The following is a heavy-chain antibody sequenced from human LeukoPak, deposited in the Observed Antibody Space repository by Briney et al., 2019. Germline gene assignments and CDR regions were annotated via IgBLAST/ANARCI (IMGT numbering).Heavy chain of an antibody. CDR2: ISNTGRDT. CDR3: ARGTPTLDY. V-gene: IGHV3-23*01. CDR1: GFTFRSYA. Sequence: PGGSLRLSCAASGFTFRSYAMNWVRQAPGKGLEWVSLISNTGRDTYYAHSVKGRFTISRDNSKDTLYLQMNCLSAEDTAVYYCARGTPTLDYWGQGTLVTVS. J-gene: IGHJ4*02. D-gene: IGHD3-16*01.